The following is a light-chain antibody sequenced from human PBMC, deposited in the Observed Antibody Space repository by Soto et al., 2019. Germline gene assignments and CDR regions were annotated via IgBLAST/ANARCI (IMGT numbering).Light chain of an antibody. CDR1: SSYIGINT. V-gene: IGLV1-44*01. Sequence: QSALTQPPSASGTPGQTITISCSGGSSYIGINTVSWYEHLPGTAPRLLIYGNNQRPSGVPDRFSGSKSGTSASLAISGLQSEDEAHYYCATWDDSLDVHVFGTGTKVTVL. CDR2: GNN. CDR3: ATWDDSLDVHV. J-gene: IGLJ1*01.